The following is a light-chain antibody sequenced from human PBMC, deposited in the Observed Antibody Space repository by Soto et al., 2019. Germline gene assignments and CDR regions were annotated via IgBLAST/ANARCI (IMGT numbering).Light chain of an antibody. J-gene: IGKJ5*01. V-gene: IGKV1-39*01. CDR2: SAF. CDR1: QNIGSF. Sequence: DIQMTQTPSTLSASIGYRFTIALRASQNIGSFLNWYQQKPGEAPRLLVYSAFRIQSGVPSRFNASGSGTDFTLSISSLQPEDFSTYYCQQGSTTPITFGLGTRLEIK. CDR3: QQGSTTPIT.